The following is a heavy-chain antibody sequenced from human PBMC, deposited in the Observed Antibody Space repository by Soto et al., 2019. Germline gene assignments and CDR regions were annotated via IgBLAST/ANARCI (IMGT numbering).Heavy chain of an antibody. J-gene: IGHJ6*03. Sequence: EVQLVESGGGLVQPGGSLRLSCAASGFTVSSNYMSWVRQAPGKGLEWVSVIYSGGSTYYADSVKGRFTISRDNSKNTLYLQMNSLRAEDTAVYYCARDKWVPAAINYYYYCMDVWGKGTTVTVSS. CDR2: IYSGGST. CDR3: ARDKWVPAAINYYYYCMDV. V-gene: IGHV3-66*01. CDR1: GFTVSSNY. D-gene: IGHD2-2*01.